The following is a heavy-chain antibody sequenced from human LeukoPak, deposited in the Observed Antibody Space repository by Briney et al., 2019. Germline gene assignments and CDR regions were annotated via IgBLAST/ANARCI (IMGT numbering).Heavy chain of an antibody. D-gene: IGHD3-22*01. CDR3: ARDITRKYYYDSSGYRRGY. CDR2: IRYDGSNK. Sequence: GGSLRLPCAASGFTFSSYGMHWVRQAPGKGLEWVAFIRYDGSNKYYADSVKGRFTISRDNSKNTLYLQMNSLRAEDTAVYYCARDITRKYYYDSSGYRRGYWGQGTLVTVSS. V-gene: IGHV3-30*02. CDR1: GFTFSSYG. J-gene: IGHJ4*02.